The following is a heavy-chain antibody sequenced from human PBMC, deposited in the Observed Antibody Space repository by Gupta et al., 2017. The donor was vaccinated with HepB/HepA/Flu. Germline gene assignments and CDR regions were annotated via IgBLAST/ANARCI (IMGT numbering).Heavy chain of an antibody. CDR2: ISSSSSTI. V-gene: IGHV3-48*02. J-gene: IGHJ2*01. Sequence: EVQLVESGGGLVQPGGSLRLSCEASGFTFSRYTMNWVRQATGKGLEWVSYISSSSSTIYYADSVKGRFTISRDNAKNSLYLQMNSLRDEDTAVYYCARDRTTVTTDWYFDLWGRGTLVTVSS. D-gene: IGHD4-17*01. CDR3: ARDRTTVTTDWYFDL. CDR1: GFTFSRYT.